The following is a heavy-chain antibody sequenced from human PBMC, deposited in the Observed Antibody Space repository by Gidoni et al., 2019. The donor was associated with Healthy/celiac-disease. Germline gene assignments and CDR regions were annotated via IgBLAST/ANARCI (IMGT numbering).Heavy chain of an antibody. Sequence: EVQLVQSGAEVKKPGESLKISCKGSGDRFTSYWIGWVRQMPGKGLEWMGIIYPGDSDTRYSPSFQGQVTISADKSISTAYLQWSSLKASDTAMYYCARAVGKQWLPSGGMDVWGQGTTVTVSS. J-gene: IGHJ6*02. V-gene: IGHV5-51*01. D-gene: IGHD6-19*01. CDR1: GDRFTSYW. CDR3: ARAVGKQWLPSGGMDV. CDR2: IYPGDSDT.